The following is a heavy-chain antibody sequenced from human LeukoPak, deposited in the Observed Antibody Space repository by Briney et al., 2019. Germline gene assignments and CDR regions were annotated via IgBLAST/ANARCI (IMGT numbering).Heavy chain of an antibody. J-gene: IGHJ5*02. Sequence: GASVKVSCKASGYTFNIYGITWVRQAPGQGLEWMGWISAYNGDTNYAQKLQGRVTLTTDTSTSTAYMELRSLRSDDTAVYYCARYCARTSCDTAYSGYGRDWFDPWGQGTLVTVSS. CDR1: GYTFNIYG. CDR3: ARYCARTSCDTAYSGYGRDWFDP. V-gene: IGHV1-18*01. D-gene: IGHD5-12*01. CDR2: ISAYNGDT.